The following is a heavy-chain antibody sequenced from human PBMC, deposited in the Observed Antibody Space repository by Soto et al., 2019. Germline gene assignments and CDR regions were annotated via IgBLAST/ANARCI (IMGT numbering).Heavy chain of an antibody. CDR3: AGIAAVTVRYYGMDV. D-gene: IGHD6-13*01. J-gene: IGHJ6*02. V-gene: IGHV3-21*01. CDR2: ISSSSSYI. CDR1: GFTFSNAW. Sequence: GGSLRLSCAASGFTFSNAWMSWVRQAPGKGLEWVSSISSSSSYIYYADSVKGRFTISRDNAKNSLYLQMNSLRAEDTAAYYCAGIAAVTVRYYGMDVWGQGTTVTVSS.